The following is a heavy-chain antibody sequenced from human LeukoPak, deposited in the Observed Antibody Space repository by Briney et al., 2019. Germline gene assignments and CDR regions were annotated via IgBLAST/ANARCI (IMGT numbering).Heavy chain of an antibody. V-gene: IGHV3-48*03. J-gene: IGHJ6*04. CDR1: GFTFSGYE. Sequence: GGSLRLSCAASGFTFSGYEMNWVRQAPGKGLEWVSYISSSGSTIYYADSVKGRFTISRDNAKNSLYLQMNSLRAEDTAVYYCARASRYYDILTGYLPVSGMDVWGKGTTVTVSS. D-gene: IGHD3-9*01. CDR2: ISSSGSTI. CDR3: ARASRYYDILTGYLPVSGMDV.